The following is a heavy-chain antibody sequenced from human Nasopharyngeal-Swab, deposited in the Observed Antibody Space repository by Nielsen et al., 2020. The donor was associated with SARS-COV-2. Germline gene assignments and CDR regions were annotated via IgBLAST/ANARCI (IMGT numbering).Heavy chain of an antibody. J-gene: IGHJ5*02. D-gene: IGHD2-15*01. CDR2: VNAGNGNT. Sequence: WVGQAPGQRLEWMGWVNAGNGNTKYSQKFQGRVTITRDTSASTAYMELSSLRSEDTAVYYCARDTGDCSGGSCYPGRFDPWGQGTLVNVSS. V-gene: IGHV1-3*01. CDR3: ARDTGDCSGGSCYPGRFDP.